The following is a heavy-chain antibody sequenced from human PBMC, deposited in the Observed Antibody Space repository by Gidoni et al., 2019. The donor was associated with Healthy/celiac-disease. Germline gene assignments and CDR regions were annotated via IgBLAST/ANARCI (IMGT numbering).Heavy chain of an antibody. CDR1: GYTFTSYG. CDR2: ISAYNGNT. V-gene: IGHV1-18*01. D-gene: IGHD2-15*01. CDR3: ARHSLCSGGSCYPYYYYGMDV. J-gene: IGHJ6*02. Sequence: QVQLVQSGAEVKKPGASVKVSCKASGYTFTSYGISWVRQAPGQGLEWMGWISAYNGNTNYAQKLQGRVTMTTDTSTSTAYMELRSLRSDDTAVYYCARHSLCSGGSCYPYYYYGMDVWGQGTTVTVSS.